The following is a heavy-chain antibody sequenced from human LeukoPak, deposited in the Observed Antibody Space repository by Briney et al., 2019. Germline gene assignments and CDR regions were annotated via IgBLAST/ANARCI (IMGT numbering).Heavy chain of an antibody. V-gene: IGHV3-11*01. J-gene: IGHJ4*02. CDR3: AKGFSATYYYDSSGYYYTDYFDY. CDR1: RFTFSDYY. CDR2: ISSSGSTI. Sequence: GGSLRLSCAASRFTFSDYYMTWIRQAPGKGLEWVSYISSSGSTIYYADSVKGRFTISRDNAKNSLYLQMNSLRAEDTAVYYCAKGFSATYYYDSSGYYYTDYFDYWGQGTLVTVSS. D-gene: IGHD3-22*01.